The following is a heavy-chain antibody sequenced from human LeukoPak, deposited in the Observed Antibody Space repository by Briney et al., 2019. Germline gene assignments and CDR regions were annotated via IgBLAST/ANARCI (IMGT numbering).Heavy chain of an antibody. Sequence: PGGSLRLSCAAPGFTFSSYSMNWVRQAPGKGLEWVSSISSSSSYIYYADSVKGRFTISRDNAKNSLYLQMNSLRAEDTAVYYCARGRFGQDVLTIFGVVTEYFQHWGQGTLVTVSS. V-gene: IGHV3-21*01. CDR3: ARGRFGQDVLTIFGVVTEYFQH. CDR1: GFTFSSYS. J-gene: IGHJ1*01. CDR2: ISSSSSYI. D-gene: IGHD3-3*01.